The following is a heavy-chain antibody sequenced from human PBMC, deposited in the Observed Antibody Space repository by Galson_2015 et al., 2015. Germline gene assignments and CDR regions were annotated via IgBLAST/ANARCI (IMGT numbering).Heavy chain of an antibody. J-gene: IGHJ6*03. V-gene: IGHV7-4-1*02. Sequence: SVKVSCKASGYTFISYAMNWVRQAPGQGLEWVGWINTKTGNPTYAQGFTGRFVFSLDTSVSTAYLQISSLEAEDTAVYYCARDYYYYMDVWGKGTAVTVSS. CDR1: GYTFISYA. CDR2: INTKTGNP. CDR3: ARDYYYYMDV.